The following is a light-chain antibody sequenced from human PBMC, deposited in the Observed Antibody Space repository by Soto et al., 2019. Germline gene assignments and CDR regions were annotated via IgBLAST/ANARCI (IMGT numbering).Light chain of an antibody. J-gene: IGLJ1*01. CDR1: SSYVGGYNL. CDR2: GAS. CDR3: CSYEGSQGTHYV. V-gene: IGLV2-23*01. Sequence: QSALTQPASVSGSPGQSITISCTGTSSYVGGYNLVSWYQQHPGKAPKLMIYGASKRPSGVSDRFSGSKSGNTASLTISGLQAEDEADYYCCSYEGSQGTHYVFGTGTKLTVL.